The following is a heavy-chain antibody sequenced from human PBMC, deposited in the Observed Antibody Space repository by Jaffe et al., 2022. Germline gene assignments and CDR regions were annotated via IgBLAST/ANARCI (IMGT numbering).Heavy chain of an antibody. CDR3: AKLIEILWFREPTGYFDL. V-gene: IGHV3-23*01. CDR2: ISGSGGST. CDR1: GFTFSSYA. Sequence: EVQLLESGGGLVQPGGSLRLSCAASGFTFSSYAMSWVRQAPGKGLEWVSAISGSGGSTYYADSVKGRFTISRDNSKNTLYLQMNSLRAEDTAVYYCAKLIEILWFREPTGYFDLWGRGTLVTVSS. D-gene: IGHD3-10*01. J-gene: IGHJ2*01.